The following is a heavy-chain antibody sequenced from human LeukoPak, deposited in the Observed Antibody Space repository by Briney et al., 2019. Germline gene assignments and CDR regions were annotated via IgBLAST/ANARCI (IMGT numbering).Heavy chain of an antibody. CDR2: ISYGGSIE. D-gene: IGHD6-13*01. CDR3: AKEVSLVAGGSMDV. CDR1: GFTFRSFG. V-gene: IGHV3-30*18. J-gene: IGHJ6*02. Sequence: GGSLRLSCAGSGFTFRSFGMQWVRQAPGKGLEWVAAISYGGSIEQYADSVKGRFTISRDNSKNTLYLQMNSLRPEDTAVYYCAKEVSLVAGGSMDVWGQGTTVTVSS.